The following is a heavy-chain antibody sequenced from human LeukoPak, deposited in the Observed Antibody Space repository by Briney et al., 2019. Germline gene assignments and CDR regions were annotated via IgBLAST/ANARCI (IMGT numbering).Heavy chain of an antibody. D-gene: IGHD6-13*01. V-gene: IGHV4-39*01. Sequence: SETLSLTCTVSGGSISSSSYYWGWIRQPPGKGLEWFGSNYYSESTYYNSSFKSRVTISVNTCKNQFSLKLSSVTAADTAVYYCARHNGVYSSSWYVFGASHWFDPWGQGTLVTVSS. CDR3: ARHNGVYSSSWYVFGASHWFDP. CDR1: GGSISSSSYY. J-gene: IGHJ5*02. CDR2: NYYSEST.